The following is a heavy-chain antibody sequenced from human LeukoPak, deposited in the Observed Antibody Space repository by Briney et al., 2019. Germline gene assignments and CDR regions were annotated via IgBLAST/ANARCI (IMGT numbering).Heavy chain of an antibody. CDR3: ARVHTTVTTYYFDY. J-gene: IGHJ4*02. CDR1: GGPVSSGSYY. CDR2: IYYSGST. Sequence: PSETLSLTCTVSGGPVSSGSYYWSWIRQPPGKGLEWNGYIYYSGSTNYNPSLKSRVTISVDTSKNQFSLKLSSVTAADTAVYYCARVHTTVTTYYFDYWGQGTLVTVSS. D-gene: IGHD4-17*01. V-gene: IGHV4-61*01.